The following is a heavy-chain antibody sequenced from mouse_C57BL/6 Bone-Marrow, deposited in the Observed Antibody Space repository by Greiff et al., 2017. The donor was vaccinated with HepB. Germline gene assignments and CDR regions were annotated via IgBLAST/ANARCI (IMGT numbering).Heavy chain of an antibody. CDR1: GYTFTGYW. CDR3: ARDNSNPAWFAY. J-gene: IGHJ3*01. V-gene: IGHV1-9*01. Sequence: QVQLQQSGAELMKPGASVKLSCKATGYTFTGYWIEWVKQRPGHGLEWCGENLPGSGSTYYNEKFKGKATFTADTSSNTAYMQLSSLTTEDSAIYYCARDNSNPAWFAYWGQGTLVTVSA. CDR2: NLPGSGST. D-gene: IGHD2-5*01.